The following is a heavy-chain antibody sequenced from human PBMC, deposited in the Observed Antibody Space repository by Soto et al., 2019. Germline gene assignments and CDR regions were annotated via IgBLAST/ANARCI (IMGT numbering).Heavy chain of an antibody. J-gene: IGHJ4*02. V-gene: IGHV2-70*11. CDR3: ARINYDSSGYYLCFDY. Sequence: SGPTLVNPTQTLTLTCTFSGFSLSTSGMCVSWIRQPPGKALEWLARIDWDDDKYYSTSLKTRLTISKDTSKNQVVLTMTNMEPVDTATYYCARINYDSSGYYLCFDYWGQGTQVTVSS. CDR2: IDWDDDK. CDR1: GFSLSTSGMC. D-gene: IGHD3-22*01.